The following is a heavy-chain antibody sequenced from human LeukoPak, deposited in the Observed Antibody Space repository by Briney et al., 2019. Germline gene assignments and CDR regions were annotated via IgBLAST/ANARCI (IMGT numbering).Heavy chain of an antibody. D-gene: IGHD4-11*01. J-gene: IGHJ6*02. CDR2: ISYDGSNK. Sequence: GRSLRLSCAASGFTFSSYAMHWVRQAPGKGLEGVAVISYDGSNKYYADSVKGRFTISRDNSKNTLYLQMNSLRAEDTAVYYCAREGISNSKPYYYYGMDVWGQGTTVTVSS. V-gene: IGHV3-30-3*01. CDR1: GFTFSSYA. CDR3: AREGISNSKPYYYYGMDV.